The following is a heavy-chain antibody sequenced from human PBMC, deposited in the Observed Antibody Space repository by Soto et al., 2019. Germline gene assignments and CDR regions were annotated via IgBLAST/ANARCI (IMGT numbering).Heavy chain of an antibody. CDR1: GGSISISTYH. J-gene: IGHJ6*03. Sequence: QLQLQESGTGLVKPSETLALTCTVSGGSISISTYHWGWIRQPPGKGLEWIGSIKYSGSTYYNPSVKSLVTISVDASENQFSLKLSSVTAADTAVYYCARHRAAASKWPVDYRDVWGKGTTVTVSS. CDR2: IKYSGST. CDR3: ARHRAAASKWPVDYRDV. D-gene: IGHD6-13*01. V-gene: IGHV4-39*01.